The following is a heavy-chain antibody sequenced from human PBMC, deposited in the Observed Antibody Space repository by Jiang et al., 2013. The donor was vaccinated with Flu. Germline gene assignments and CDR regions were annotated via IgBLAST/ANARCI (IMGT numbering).Heavy chain of an antibody. CDR3: ARDPKYYYDSSGYYPNWFDP. D-gene: IGHD3-22*01. CDR2: INPNSGGT. V-gene: IGHV1-2*04. Sequence: WINPNSGGTNYAQKFQGWVTMTRDTSISTAYMELSRLRSDDTAVYYCARDPKYYYDSSGYYPNWFDPWGQGTLVTVSS. J-gene: IGHJ5*02.